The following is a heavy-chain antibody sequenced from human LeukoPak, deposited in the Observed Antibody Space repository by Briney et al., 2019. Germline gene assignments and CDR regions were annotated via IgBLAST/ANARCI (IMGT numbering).Heavy chain of an antibody. CDR3: ARDMKWLAFDY. D-gene: IGHD6-19*01. Sequence: GGSLRLSCAASGFTFSSYAMHWVRQAPGKGLEWVAVISYDGSNKYYADSVKGRFTISRDNSKNTLYLQMNSLRAEDTAVYYCARDMKWLAFDYWGQGTLVTVSS. V-gene: IGHV3-30-3*01. CDR1: GFTFSSYA. CDR2: ISYDGSNK. J-gene: IGHJ4*02.